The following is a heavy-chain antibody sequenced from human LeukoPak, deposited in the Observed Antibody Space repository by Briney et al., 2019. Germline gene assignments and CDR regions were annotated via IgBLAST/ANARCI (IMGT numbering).Heavy chain of an antibody. Sequence: GGSLRLSCAASGFTFSSYSMNWVRQAPGKGLEWVSYISSSSSTIYYADSVKGRFTISRDNAKNSLYLQMNSLRAEDTAVYYCARADVYYDSSGLSGAFDIWGQGTMVTVSS. CDR3: ARADVYYDSSGLSGAFDI. J-gene: IGHJ3*02. D-gene: IGHD3-22*01. V-gene: IGHV3-48*04. CDR2: ISSSSSTI. CDR1: GFTFSSYS.